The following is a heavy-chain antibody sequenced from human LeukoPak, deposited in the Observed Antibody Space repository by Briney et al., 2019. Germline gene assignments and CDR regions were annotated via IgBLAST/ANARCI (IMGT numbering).Heavy chain of an antibody. D-gene: IGHD3-22*01. CDR1: GYTLTSYY. CDR2: INPSSGKI. Sequence: ASVKVSCKASGYTLTSYYMHWVRQAPGQGLEWMGIINPSSGKINYAQKFQGRVTMTRDTSTSTVYMELSSLRSEDTAVYYCARGGSGYYAIDYWGQGTLVTVSS. CDR3: ARGGSGYYAIDY. V-gene: IGHV1-46*01. J-gene: IGHJ4*02.